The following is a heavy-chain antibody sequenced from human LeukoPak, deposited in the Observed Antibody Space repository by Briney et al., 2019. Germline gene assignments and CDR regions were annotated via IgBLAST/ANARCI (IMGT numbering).Heavy chain of an antibody. CDR1: GDSISSGNYY. J-gene: IGHJ4*02. Sequence: PSQTLSLTCTVSGDSISSGNYYWTWIRQPAGKGQEWIGRIYTSGSTNYNPSLKSRVTISVDTSKNQFSLKLSSVTAADTAVYYCATLGYSYGTDYWGQGTLVTVSS. D-gene: IGHD5-18*01. V-gene: IGHV4-61*02. CDR2: IYTSGST. CDR3: ATLGYSYGTDY.